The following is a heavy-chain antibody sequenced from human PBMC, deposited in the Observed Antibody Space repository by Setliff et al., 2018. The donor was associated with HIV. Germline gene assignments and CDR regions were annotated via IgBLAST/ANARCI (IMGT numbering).Heavy chain of an antibody. CDR2: SYPSDGRT. V-gene: IGHV1-46*01. CDR3: ARGKTWLRFLDY. CDR1: GYTFTNYY. J-gene: IGHJ4*02. D-gene: IGHD5-12*01. Sequence: GASVKVSCKASGYTFTNYYIHWVRQAPGQGLEWMGISYPSDGRTQYAQNVQGRVTVTMDTSTSTAYMELRSLKSDDTAVYYCARGKTWLRFLDYWGQGTLVTVSS.